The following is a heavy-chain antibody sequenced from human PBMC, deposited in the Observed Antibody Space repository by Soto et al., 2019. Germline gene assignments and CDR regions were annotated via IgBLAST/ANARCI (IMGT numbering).Heavy chain of an antibody. Sequence: QVQLVHSGAEEKKPGASVKVSCKASGYTFTSYAIHWVRQAPGQRLEWMGWINAGNGNTIYSQKFHGRLTINREPAASTVYMELSSLRSEDTAVYFCARDACTNGVCYTSPFDIWGQGTMVTVSS. V-gene: IGHV1-3*05. CDR3: ARDACTNGVCYTSPFDI. D-gene: IGHD2-8*01. J-gene: IGHJ3*02. CDR2: INAGNGNT. CDR1: GYTFTSYA.